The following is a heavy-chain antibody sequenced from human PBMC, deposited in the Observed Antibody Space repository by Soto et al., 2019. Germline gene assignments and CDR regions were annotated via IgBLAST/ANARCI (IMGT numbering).Heavy chain of an antibody. J-gene: IGHJ4*02. V-gene: IGHV3-23*01. D-gene: IGHD6-19*01. CDR1: GFTFSSYA. CDR2: ISGSGGST. Sequence: GSLRLSCAASGFTFSSYAMSWVRQAPGKGLGWVSAISGSGGSTYYADSVKGRFTISRDNSKNTVYLQMNSLRAEDTALYYCAKGYNSGWSFFDYWGQGTLVTVSS. CDR3: AKGYNSGWSFFDY.